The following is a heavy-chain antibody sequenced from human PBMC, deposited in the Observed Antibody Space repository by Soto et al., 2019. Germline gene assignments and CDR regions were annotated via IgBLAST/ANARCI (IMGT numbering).Heavy chain of an antibody. CDR2: IRPYKDGT. D-gene: IGHD3-16*01. CDR3: ARDVQHCWEYATGGFDY. CDR1: GYSFVSHE. Sequence: QIQLVQSGPEVKKPGASVRLSCKASGYSFVSHEISWEPQAPGQGLEWMAWIRPYKDGTNYAQILQGRVTVTTDTHTSSVYMELRNLGPDDTAVYYCARDVQHCWEYATGGFDYWGQGTLVAVSS. J-gene: IGHJ4*02. V-gene: IGHV1-18*04.